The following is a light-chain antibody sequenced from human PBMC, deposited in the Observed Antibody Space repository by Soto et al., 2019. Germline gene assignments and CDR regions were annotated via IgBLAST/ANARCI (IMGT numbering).Light chain of an antibody. CDR3: MQALQTPWT. CDR2: LGS. Sequence: DIVMTQSPLSLPVTPGEPASISCRSSQSLLYSNGYTYLDWYLQKPGQSPQLLISLGSSRASGVPDRFSGSGAGTDVTLKISRVEAEDVGVYYCMQALQTPWTFGQGTKVEIK. V-gene: IGKV2-28*01. CDR1: QSLLYSNGYTY. J-gene: IGKJ1*01.